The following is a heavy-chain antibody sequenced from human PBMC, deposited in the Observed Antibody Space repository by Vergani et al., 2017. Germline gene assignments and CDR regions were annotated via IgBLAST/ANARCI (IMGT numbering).Heavy chain of an antibody. D-gene: IGHD3-22*01. J-gene: IGHJ5*02. V-gene: IGHV3-7*01. CDR1: GFTFSSYW. CDR3: ARYHQYYDSSCYDP. Sequence: EVQLVESGGGLVQPGGSLRLSCSASGFTFSSYWMSWVRQAPGKGLEWVANIKQDGSEKYYVDSVTGRFTISRDNAKNSLYLQMNSLRAEDTAVYYCARYHQYYDSSCYDPWGQGTLVTVSS. CDR2: IKQDGSEK.